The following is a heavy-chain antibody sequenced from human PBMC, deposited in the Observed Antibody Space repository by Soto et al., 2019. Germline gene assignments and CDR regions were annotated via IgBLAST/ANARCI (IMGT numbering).Heavy chain of an antibody. Sequence: ASVKVSCKASGYTFTSYYLHWVRPAPGQGLEWMGIINPSVGSKIYAQKFQGRATMTRDTSASTVYMELSSLRSDDTAVYYCARDLDRQWPGGGSFDSWGQGALVTVSS. CDR1: GYTFTSYY. J-gene: IGHJ5*01. CDR2: INPSVGSK. D-gene: IGHD6-19*01. CDR3: ARDLDRQWPGGGSFDS. V-gene: IGHV1-46*01.